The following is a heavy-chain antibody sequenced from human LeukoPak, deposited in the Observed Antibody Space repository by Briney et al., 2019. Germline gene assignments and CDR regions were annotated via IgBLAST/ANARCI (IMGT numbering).Heavy chain of an antibody. CDR2: INPNSGGT. CDR3: RTDRYGDYGDYIDY. CDR1: VYTFTGYY. J-gene: IGHJ4*02. D-gene: IGHD4-17*01. V-gene: IGHV1-2*02. Sequence: ASVTVSCKASVYTFTGYYMHWVRQAPGQGLEWMGWINPNSGGTNYAQKFQGRVTTTRDTSISTAYMELSRLRSDDTAVYYCRTDRYGDYGDYIDYWGQGTLVTVSS.